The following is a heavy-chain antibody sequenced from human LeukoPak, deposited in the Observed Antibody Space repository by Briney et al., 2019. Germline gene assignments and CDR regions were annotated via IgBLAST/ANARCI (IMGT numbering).Heavy chain of an antibody. CDR3: AKRGVVIRVILVGFHKEAYYFDS. J-gene: IGHJ4*02. D-gene: IGHD3-22*01. CDR1: GITLSNYG. CDR2: ISDSGGRT. V-gene: IGHV3-23*01. Sequence: GGSLRLSCAVSGITLSNYGLSWVRQAPGKGLEWVAGISDSGGRTNYADSVKGRFTISRDNPKNTLYLQMNSLRAEDTAVYFCAKRGVVIRVILVGFHKEAYYFDSWGQGALVTVSS.